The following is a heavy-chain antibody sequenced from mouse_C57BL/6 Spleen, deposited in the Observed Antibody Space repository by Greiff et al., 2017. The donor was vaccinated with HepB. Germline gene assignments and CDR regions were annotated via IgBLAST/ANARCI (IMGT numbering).Heavy chain of an antibody. CDR2: IYPGDGDT. D-gene: IGHD2-5*01. J-gene: IGHJ3*01. CDR1: GYAFSSSW. Sequence: QVQLQQSGPELVKPGASVKISCKASGYAFSSSWMNWVKQRPGKGLEWIGRIYPGDGDTNYNGKFKGKATLTADKSSSTAYMQLSSLTSEDSAVYFCASESNSWFAYWGQGTLVTVSA. V-gene: IGHV1-82*01. CDR3: ASESNSWFAY.